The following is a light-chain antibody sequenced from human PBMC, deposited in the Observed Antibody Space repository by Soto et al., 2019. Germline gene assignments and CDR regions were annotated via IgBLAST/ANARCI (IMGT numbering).Light chain of an antibody. V-gene: IGKV3D-15*01. CDR2: DAS. CDR3: QQSHNRPS. CDR1: QRISTN. Sequence: IVMTQSPDTLSVSPGEGATLSCSASQRISTNLAWYQQRPGQAPRLLIYDASTRATGIPARFSGSESGTEFTLTISSLQSEDSAVYYCQQSHNRPSFGPGTKVEIK. J-gene: IGKJ3*01.